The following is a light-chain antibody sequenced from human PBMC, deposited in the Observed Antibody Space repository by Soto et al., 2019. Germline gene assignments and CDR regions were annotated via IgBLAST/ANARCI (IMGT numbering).Light chain of an antibody. CDR1: QSVSSSF. CDR3: QQYGSSPRT. V-gene: IGKV3-20*01. J-gene: IGKJ4*01. CDR2: GAS. Sequence: EIVLTQSPGTLSLARGERATLSCRASQSVSSSFAWYQQKPGQAPRLLIYGASTRATGTPDRFSGSGSGTDFTLTISRLEPEDFAVYYCQQYGSSPRTFGGGTKVEIK.